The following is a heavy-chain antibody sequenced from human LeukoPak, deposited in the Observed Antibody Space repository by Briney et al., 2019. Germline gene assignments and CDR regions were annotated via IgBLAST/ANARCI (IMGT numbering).Heavy chain of an antibody. J-gene: IGHJ4*02. CDR1: GFTFSSDA. Sequence: PGGSLRLSCAASGFTFSSDAMSWVRQAPGKGLEWVSAISGSGGSTYYADSVKGRLTISRDNAKNSLYLQMNSLRAEDTAVYYCASTPGYYDSSGWPADYWGQGTLVTVSS. D-gene: IGHD3-22*01. CDR2: ISGSGGST. V-gene: IGHV3-23*01. CDR3: ASTPGYYDSSGWPADY.